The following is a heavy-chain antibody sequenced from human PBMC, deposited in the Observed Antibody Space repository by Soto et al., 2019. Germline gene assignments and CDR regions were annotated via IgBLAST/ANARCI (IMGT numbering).Heavy chain of an antibody. CDR3: AKEGVRVPARSYYFDY. V-gene: IGHV3-73*01. CDR1: GFTFSDSA. CDR2: VANKPEGYTI. D-gene: IGHD2-2*01. J-gene: IGHJ4*02. Sequence: GGSLRLSCAASGFTFSDSAIHWFRQAPGKGLERVGRVANKPEGYTITYGVSVKGRFTISRDDPQNMAYLQMNSLKIEDTAVNYCAKEGVRVPARSYYFDYWGQGTLVTVSS.